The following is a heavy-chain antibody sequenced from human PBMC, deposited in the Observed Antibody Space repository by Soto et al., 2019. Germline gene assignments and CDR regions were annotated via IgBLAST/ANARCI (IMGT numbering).Heavy chain of an antibody. CDR2: IYYSGST. Sequence: SETLSLTCAVSGYSISSSNWWGWIRQPPGKGLEWIGYIYYSGSTYYNPSLKSRVTMSVDTSKNQFSLKLSSVTAVDTAVYYCARSPGWYDYYYGMDVWGQGTTVTVSS. D-gene: IGHD6-19*01. J-gene: IGHJ6*02. CDR1: GYSISSSNW. CDR3: ARSPGWYDYYYGMDV. V-gene: IGHV4-28*01.